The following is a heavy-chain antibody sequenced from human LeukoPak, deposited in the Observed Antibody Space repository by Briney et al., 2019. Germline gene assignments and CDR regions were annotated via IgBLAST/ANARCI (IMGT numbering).Heavy chain of an antibody. Sequence: PGGSLRLSCAASGFSFRSYAMSWVRQAPGKGLEWVSGISGSGGNTYYADSVKGRFTISRDNSKNTLDLQMNSLSAENTAVYDCGKGQAGATTVTGFDYWGQGTLVTVSS. CDR1: GFSFRSYA. D-gene: IGHD4-17*01. CDR3: GKGQAGATTVTGFDY. V-gene: IGHV3-23*01. CDR2: ISGSGGNT. J-gene: IGHJ4*02.